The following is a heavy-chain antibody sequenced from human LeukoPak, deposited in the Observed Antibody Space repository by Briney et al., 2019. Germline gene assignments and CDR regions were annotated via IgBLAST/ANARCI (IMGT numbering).Heavy chain of an antibody. D-gene: IGHD4-23*01. V-gene: IGHV1-8*02. CDR3: ARGDYGGNRNGMDV. CDR1: GYTFTSYG. J-gene: IGHJ6*02. CDR2: MSPNSGNT. Sequence: ASVKVSCKASGYTFTSYGISWVRQAIGQGLEWMGWMSPNSGNTGYAQKFQGRVTMTRDPSIGTAYMELSSLRSEDTAVYYCARGDYGGNRNGMDVWGQGTTVTVSS.